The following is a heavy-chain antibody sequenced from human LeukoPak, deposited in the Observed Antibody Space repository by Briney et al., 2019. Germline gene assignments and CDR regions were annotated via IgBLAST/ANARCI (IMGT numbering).Heavy chain of an antibody. CDR2: IYSGGNT. D-gene: IGHD1-26*01. J-gene: IGHJ4*02. Sequence: GGSLRLSCAASGFTVSDNYMSWVRQAPGKGLEWVSIIYSGGNTYYADSVKGRFTVSRDNSKNTLYLQMNSLRSEDTAVYYCARVIVGTTTRLDYFDYWGQGTLVTVSS. CDR3: ARVIVGTTTRLDYFDY. CDR1: GFTVSDNY. V-gene: IGHV3-66*01.